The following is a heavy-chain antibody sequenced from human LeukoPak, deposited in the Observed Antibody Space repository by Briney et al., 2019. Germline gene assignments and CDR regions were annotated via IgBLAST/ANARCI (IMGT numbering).Heavy chain of an antibody. CDR1: GFTFSSYA. CDR2: ISYDGSNK. V-gene: IGHV3-30-3*01. J-gene: IGHJ1*01. Sequence: GGSLRLSCAASGFTFSSYAMHWVRQAPGKGLEWVAVISYDGSNKYYVDSVKGRFTISRDNSKNTLYLQMNSLRAEDTAVYYCARGVVRYCSSTSCYGHFQHWGQGTLVTVSS. D-gene: IGHD2-2*01. CDR3: ARGVVRYCSSTSCYGHFQH.